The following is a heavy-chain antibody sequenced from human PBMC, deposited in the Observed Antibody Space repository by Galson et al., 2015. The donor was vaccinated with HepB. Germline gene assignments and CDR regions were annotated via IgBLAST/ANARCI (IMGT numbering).Heavy chain of an antibody. V-gene: IGHV3-9*01. D-gene: IGHD3-22*01. CDR2: ISWNSGSI. CDR3: AKASQYYYDSSGPVGGAFDI. CDR1: GFTFDDYA. J-gene: IGHJ3*02. Sequence: SLRLSCAASGFTFDDYAMHWVRQAPGKGLEWVSGISWNSGSIGYADSVKGRFTISRDNAKNSLYLQMNSLRAEDTALYYCAKASQYYYDSSGPVGGAFDIWGQGTMVTVSS.